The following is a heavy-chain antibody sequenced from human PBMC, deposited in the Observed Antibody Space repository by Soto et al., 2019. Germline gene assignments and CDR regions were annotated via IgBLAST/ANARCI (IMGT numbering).Heavy chain of an antibody. CDR3: ARAPGDYFDY. CDR2: IFYSGST. CDR1: GGSISSGCYY. V-gene: IGHV4-31*03. Sequence: QVQLQESGPGLVKPSRTLSLTCTVSGGSISSGCYYWSCIRQDPGKGLEWIGYIFYSGSTYYNPSLTSRVAISVDTSTNQFALTLSSVTAADTAVYYCARAPGDYFDYWGQGTLVTVSS. J-gene: IGHJ4*02.